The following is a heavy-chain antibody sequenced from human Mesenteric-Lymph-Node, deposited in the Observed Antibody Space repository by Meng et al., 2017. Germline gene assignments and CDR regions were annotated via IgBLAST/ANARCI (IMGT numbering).Heavy chain of an antibody. CDR2: IYYSGST. D-gene: IGHD2/OR15-2a*01. CDR3: ARNKTQGFFDY. CDR1: GGSIRGSSYY. V-gene: IGHV4-39*01. J-gene: IGHJ4*02. Sequence: QVQLQQWGAGLLKPSETLSLTCAVSGGSIRGSSYYWGWNRQPPGKAPEWIGSIYYSGSTHYNASLKRRLIISIDTSKNQFSLKLASVTAADTAMYYCARNKTQGFFDYWGQGTLVTVSS.